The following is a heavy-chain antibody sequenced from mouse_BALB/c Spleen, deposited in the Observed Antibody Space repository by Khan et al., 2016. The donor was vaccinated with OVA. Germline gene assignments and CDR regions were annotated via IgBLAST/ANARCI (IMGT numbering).Heavy chain of an antibody. D-gene: IGHD3-3*01. V-gene: IGHV2-9*02. CDR2: IWAGGST. J-gene: IGHJ2*01. CDR3: ARSKYLARY. CDR1: GYSLTRYG. Sequence: QVQLKESGPGLVAPSQSLSITCTVSGYSLTRYGVHWVRQPPGKGLEWLGLIWAGGSTNYNCALMSRLSISKDNSKSQVFLIMNSLQTDDTALYCCARSKYLARYWGQGTTLTVSS.